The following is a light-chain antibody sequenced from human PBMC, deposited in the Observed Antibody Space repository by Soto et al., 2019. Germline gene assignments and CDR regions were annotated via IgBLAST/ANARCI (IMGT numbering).Light chain of an antibody. J-gene: IGLJ3*02. CDR1: SSDVGGYNY. CDR2: EVS. CDR3: SSYTRTNTWV. V-gene: IGLV2-14*01. Sequence: QSALTQPASVSGSPGQSITISCTGTSSDVGGYNYVSWYQQHPGKAPKFLIYEVSNRPSGVSNRFSGSKSGNTASLTISGLQAEDEADYYCSSYTRTNTWVFGGGTKLTVL.